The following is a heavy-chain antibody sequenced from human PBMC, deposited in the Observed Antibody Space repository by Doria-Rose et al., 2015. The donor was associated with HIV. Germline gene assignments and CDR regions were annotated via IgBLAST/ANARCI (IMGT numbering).Heavy chain of an antibody. D-gene: IGHD6-13*01. CDR1: GVSLSSPGMG. CDR3: ARIKSSRWYHKYYFDF. CDR2: KFSDDER. V-gene: IGHV2-26*01. Sequence: SGPVLVKPTETLTLTCTVSGVSLSSPGMGVSWIRQPPGKDLEWLVNKFSDDERSYKTSLKSRLTISRGTSKSQVVLTMTDMDPVDTATYYCARIKSSRWYHKYYFDFWGQGTLVIVSA. J-gene: IGHJ4*02.